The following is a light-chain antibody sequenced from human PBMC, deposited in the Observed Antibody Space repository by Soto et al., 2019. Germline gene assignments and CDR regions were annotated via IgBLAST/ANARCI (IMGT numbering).Light chain of an antibody. J-gene: IGLJ1*01. V-gene: IGLV2-14*01. CDR1: SSDVGGYNY. CDR2: DVS. CDR3: NSYTSSSSLPYV. Sequence: QSALTQPPSVSGSPGQSITISCTGTSSDVGGYNYVSWYQQHPGKAPKLMIYDVSNRPSGVPNRFSGSKSGNTTSLPLSGLQAEDEADDYCNSYTSSSSLPYVFGTGTKVTVL.